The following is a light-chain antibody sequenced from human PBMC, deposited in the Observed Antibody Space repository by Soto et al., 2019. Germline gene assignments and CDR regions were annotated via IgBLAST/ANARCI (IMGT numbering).Light chain of an antibody. Sequence: SYELTQPPSVSVSPGQTASITCSGDKLGDKFACWYQQKPGQSPVLVIYQDTKRPSGIPERLSGSISGNTATLTISGTQAMDEADSSCQAWDRSTVVLGGGTQLTVL. CDR3: QAWDRSTVV. J-gene: IGLJ2*01. CDR2: QDT. CDR1: KLGDKF. V-gene: IGLV3-1*01.